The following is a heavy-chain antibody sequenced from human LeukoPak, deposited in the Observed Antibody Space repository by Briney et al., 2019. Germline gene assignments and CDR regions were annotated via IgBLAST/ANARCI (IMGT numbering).Heavy chain of an antibody. CDR3: ARDARYSSSWHWSFEY. J-gene: IGHJ4*02. CDR2: ISSSSSYI. V-gene: IGHV3-21*01. CDR1: GFTFSSYG. Sequence: GGTLRLSCAASGFTFSSYGMSWVRQAPGKGLEWVSSISSSSSYIYYADSVKGRFTISRDNAKNSLFLQMNSLRAEDTAVYYCARDARYSSSWHWSFEYWGQGTLVTVSS. D-gene: IGHD6-13*01.